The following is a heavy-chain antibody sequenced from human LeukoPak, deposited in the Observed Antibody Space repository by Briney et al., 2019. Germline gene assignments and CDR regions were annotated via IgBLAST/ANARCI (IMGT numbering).Heavy chain of an antibody. J-gene: IGHJ6*03. D-gene: IGHD3-10*01. CDR3: ARVEEGYGSGRRENYYYYYMDV. Sequence: SETLSLTCTVSGGSITSYYWSWIRQPPGKGLECIGYIYYSGSTNYNSSLKSRVTISVDRSKNQFSLKLSSVTTADTAVYYCARVEEGYGSGRRENYYYYYMDVWGKGTTVTISS. V-gene: IGHV4-59*01. CDR1: GGSITSYY. CDR2: IYYSGST.